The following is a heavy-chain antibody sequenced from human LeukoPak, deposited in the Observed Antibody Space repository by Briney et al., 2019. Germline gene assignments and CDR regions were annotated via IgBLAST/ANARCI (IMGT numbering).Heavy chain of an antibody. V-gene: IGHV3-9*03. D-gene: IGHD6-13*01. J-gene: IGHJ3*02. CDR1: GFTFDDYA. Sequence: GGSLRLSCAASGFTFDDYAMLWVRQAPGKGLEWVSGISWNSGSIGYADSVRGRLTISRDNAKNSLYLQMNSLRAEDMALYYCAKDISAAAGHGAFDIWGQGTMVTVSS. CDR2: ISWNSGSI. CDR3: AKDISAAAGHGAFDI.